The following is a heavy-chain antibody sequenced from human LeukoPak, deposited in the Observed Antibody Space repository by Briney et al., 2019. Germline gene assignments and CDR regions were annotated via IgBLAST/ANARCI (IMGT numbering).Heavy chain of an antibody. D-gene: IGHD3-10*01. J-gene: IGHJ4*02. CDR3: ARALQFGELYRY. CDR1: GYTFTSYY. CDR2: INPNSGGT. V-gene: IGHV1-2*02. Sequence: ASVKVSCKASGYTFTSYYMHWVRQAPGQGLEWMGWINPNSGGTNYAQKFQGRVTMTRDTSISTAYMELSRLRSDDTAVYYCARALQFGELYRYWGQGTLVTVSS.